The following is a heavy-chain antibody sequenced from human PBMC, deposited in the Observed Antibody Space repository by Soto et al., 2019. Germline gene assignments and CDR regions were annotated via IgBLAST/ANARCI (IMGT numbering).Heavy chain of an antibody. Sequence: VQLLESGGGLVQPGGSLRLSCAASGFAFSSYAMTWVRQAPGKGLEWVSALSGSGATTYYADSVKGRFTISRDNSKNKLSLEMNSLRAEDTAVYYCAKPPESSSPFYYYGLDVWGQGTTVTVYS. D-gene: IGHD2-2*01. CDR3: AKPPESSSPFYYYGLDV. CDR1: GFAFSSYA. V-gene: IGHV3-23*01. CDR2: LSGSGATT. J-gene: IGHJ6*02.